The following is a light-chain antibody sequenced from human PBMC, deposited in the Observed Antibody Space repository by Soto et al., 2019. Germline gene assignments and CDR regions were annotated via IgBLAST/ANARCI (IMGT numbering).Light chain of an antibody. CDR3: QAWDSSPE. CDR2: QDS. V-gene: IGLV3-1*01. Sequence: SYELTQPPSVSVSPGQTASITCSGDKLGDKYACWYQQKPGQSPVLVIYQDSKRPSGIPERFSGSNSGNTATLTISGTQAMDEADYYCQAWDSSPEFGGGTQLPSS. CDR1: KLGDKY. J-gene: IGLJ7*01.